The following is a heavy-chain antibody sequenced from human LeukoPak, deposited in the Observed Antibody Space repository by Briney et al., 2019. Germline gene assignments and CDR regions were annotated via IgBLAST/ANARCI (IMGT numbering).Heavy chain of an antibody. Sequence: SETLPLTCTVSGGSISSYYWSWIRQPPGKGLEWTGYIYYSGSTNYNPSLKSRVTISVDTSKNQFSLKLSSVTAADTAVYYCARDGDPVYYDILTGYYIGAFDIWGQGTMVTVSS. J-gene: IGHJ3*02. CDR1: GGSISSYY. V-gene: IGHV4-59*01. CDR2: IYYSGST. CDR3: ARDGDPVYYDILTGYYIGAFDI. D-gene: IGHD3-9*01.